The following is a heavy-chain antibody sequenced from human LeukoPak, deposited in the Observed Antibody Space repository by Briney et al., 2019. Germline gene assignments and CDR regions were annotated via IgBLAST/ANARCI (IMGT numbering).Heavy chain of an antibody. D-gene: IGHD2-15*01. CDR3: AKDLRGYCSGGSCYSPYYFDS. CDR1: GFTFSSYA. Sequence: GGSLRLSCAASGFTFSSYAMHWVRQAPGKGLEWVAVISYDGSNKYYADSVKGRFTISRDNSKNTLYLQMNSLRAEDTAVYYCAKDLRGYCSGGSCYSPYYFDSWGQGTLVTVSS. CDR2: ISYDGSNK. V-gene: IGHV3-30*04. J-gene: IGHJ4*02.